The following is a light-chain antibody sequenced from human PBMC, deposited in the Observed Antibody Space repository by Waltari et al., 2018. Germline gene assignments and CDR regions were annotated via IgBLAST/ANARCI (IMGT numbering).Light chain of an antibody. CDR3: QQYNNWPLT. J-gene: IGKJ4*01. V-gene: IGKV3-15*01. CDR1: QSVSSN. Sequence: EKVMTQSPATLSVSPGERATLSCRASQSVSSNLAWYQQKPGQAPRLLIYGASTRATGISARFSGSGSGTEFTLTISSLQSEDFAVYYCQQYNNWPLTFGGGTTVEIK. CDR2: GAS.